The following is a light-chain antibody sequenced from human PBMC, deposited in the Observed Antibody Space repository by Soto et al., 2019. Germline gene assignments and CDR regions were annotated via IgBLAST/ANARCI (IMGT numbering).Light chain of an antibody. Sequence: SALTQPASVSGSPGQSITISCTGTSSDVGAYNYVSWFQQHPGKAPTLIISEVSNRPSGVSNRFSGSKSGNAASLTISGLQAEDEADYFCFSFTTDWNQVF. V-gene: IGLV2-14*01. CDR1: SSDVGAYNY. CDR2: EVS. J-gene: IGLJ2*01. CDR3: FSFTTDWNQV.